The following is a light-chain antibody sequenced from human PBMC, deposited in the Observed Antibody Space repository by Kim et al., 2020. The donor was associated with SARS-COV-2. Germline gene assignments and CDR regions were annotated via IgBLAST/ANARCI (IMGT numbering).Light chain of an antibody. CDR2: DVS. CDR3: SSYTSSATWV. CDR1: SSDVGGYKY. V-gene: IGLV2-14*03. Sequence: GQSLPISCSGTSSDVGGYKYVSWYQQHPGKAPNFIIYDVSKRPSGVSNRFSGSKSGNTASLTISGLQAEDEADYYCSSYTSSATWVFGGGTQLTVL. J-gene: IGLJ3*02.